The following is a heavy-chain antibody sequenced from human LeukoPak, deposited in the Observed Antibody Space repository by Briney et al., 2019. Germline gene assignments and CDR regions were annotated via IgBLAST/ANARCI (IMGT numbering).Heavy chain of an antibody. CDR1: GYSISSGYY. CDR2: IYHSGST. V-gene: IGHV4-38-2*02. Sequence: KASETLSLTCTVSGYSISSGYYWGWIRQPPGKGLEWIGSIYHSGSTNYNPSLKSRVTISVDTSKNQFSLKLSSVTAADTAVYYCARSRYYYYYYMDVWGKGTTVTVSS. J-gene: IGHJ6*03. CDR3: ARSRYYYYYYMDV.